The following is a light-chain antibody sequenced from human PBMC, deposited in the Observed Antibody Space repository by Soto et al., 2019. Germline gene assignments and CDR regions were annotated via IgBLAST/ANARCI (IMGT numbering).Light chain of an antibody. V-gene: IGLV1-44*01. J-gene: IGLJ2*01. Sequence: LTQPPSASGTPGQRVTISCSGSSSNIGTYAVNWYQHFPGAAPKLLIGGNDQRPSGVPDRISGSKSGTSASLAISGLQSADEADYYCAAWDDSLSGWVFGGGTKVTVL. CDR1: SSNIGTYA. CDR2: GND. CDR3: AAWDDSLSGWV.